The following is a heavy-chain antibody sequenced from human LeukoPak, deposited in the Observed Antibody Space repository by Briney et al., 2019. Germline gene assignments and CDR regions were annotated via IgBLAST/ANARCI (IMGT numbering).Heavy chain of an antibody. D-gene: IGHD2-21*01. CDR3: ARGGGDSFYMDV. V-gene: IGHV4-4*07. CDR1: GGSISSYY. J-gene: IGHJ6*03. Sequence: SETLSLTCTVSGGSISSYYWSWIRQPAGKGLEWIGRIYNSGSTTYNPSLKSRVTISVDTSKNQFSLKLSSVTAADTAVYYCARGGGDSFYMDVWGKGTTVTVSS. CDR2: IYNSGST.